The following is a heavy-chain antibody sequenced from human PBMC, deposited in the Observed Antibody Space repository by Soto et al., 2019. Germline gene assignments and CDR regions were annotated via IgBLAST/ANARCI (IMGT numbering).Heavy chain of an antibody. CDR2: ISGSGGST. CDR1: GFTFSSYA. V-gene: IGHV3-23*01. Sequence: PGGSLRLSCAASGFTFSSYAMSWVRQAPGKGLEWVSAISGSGGSTYYADSVKGRFTISRDNSKNTLYLQMNSLRAEDTAVYYCEKGVDYDFGGGPPDFAYGGQGPLVTVSS. J-gene: IGHJ4*02. CDR3: EKGVDYDFGGGPPDFAY. D-gene: IGHD3-3*01.